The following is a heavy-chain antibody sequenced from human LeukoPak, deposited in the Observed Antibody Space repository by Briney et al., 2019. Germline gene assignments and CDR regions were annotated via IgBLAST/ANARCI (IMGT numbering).Heavy chain of an antibody. CDR2: IYPGDSDT. Sequence: GESLKISCKDSGYSFTTYWIAWVRQMHGKGLEWMGIIYPGDSDTRYSPSFQGQVTISADKSISTAYLQWSSLKASDTAMYYCARLSGFPSHFDYWGQGTLVTVSS. CDR3: ARLSGFPSHFDY. D-gene: IGHD3-22*01. CDR1: GYSFTTYW. V-gene: IGHV5-51*01. J-gene: IGHJ4*02.